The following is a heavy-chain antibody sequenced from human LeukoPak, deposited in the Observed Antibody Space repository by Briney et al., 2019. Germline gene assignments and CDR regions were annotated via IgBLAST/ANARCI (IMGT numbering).Heavy chain of an antibody. Sequence: PGGSLRLSCTASGFTFSSHWMTWVRQPPGKGLEWVANIKEDGSVKYYVDSVKGRFTISRDNTKNALYLQMNSLRADVTAVYFCARDSTWRLDYWGQGTLVTVSS. J-gene: IGHJ4*02. D-gene: IGHD5-12*01. CDR1: GFTFSSHW. CDR3: ARDSTWRLDY. V-gene: IGHV3-7*03. CDR2: IKEDGSVK.